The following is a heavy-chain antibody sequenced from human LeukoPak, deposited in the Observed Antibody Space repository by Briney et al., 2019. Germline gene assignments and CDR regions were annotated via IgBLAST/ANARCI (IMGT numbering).Heavy chain of an antibody. J-gene: IGHJ4*02. CDR2: INGSGVT. CDR1: GGTFGFYC. D-gene: IGHD4-11*01. V-gene: IGHV4-4*07. Sequence: PSETLCLTCTVSGGTFGFYCWSWIRQSPGKGLEWFGRINGSGVTKYNPSPKSRFTTSVETPKSQFSLKLTSGAAAERAVYYCGRSGGSTVTRLFDYWGQGTPVTVSS. CDR3: GRSGGSTVTRLFDY.